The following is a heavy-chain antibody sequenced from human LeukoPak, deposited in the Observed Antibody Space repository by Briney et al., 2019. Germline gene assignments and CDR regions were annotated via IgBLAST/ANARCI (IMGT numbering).Heavy chain of an antibody. V-gene: IGHV4-59*01. CDR3: AREGVEDYYDSSGYLGD. D-gene: IGHD3-22*01. CDR1: GGSISSYY. CDR2: IYYSGGT. J-gene: IGHJ4*02. Sequence: MPSETLSLTCSGSGGSISSYYWSWIRQPPGKGLEWIGYIYYSGGTNYNPSLKSRVTISVDTSRNQFSLRLSSVTAADTAVYYCAREGVEDYYDSSGYLGDWGQGTLVTVSS.